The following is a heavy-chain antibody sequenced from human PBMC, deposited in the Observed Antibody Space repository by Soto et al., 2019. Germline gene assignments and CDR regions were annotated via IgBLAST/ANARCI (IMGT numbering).Heavy chain of an antibody. CDR2: IYYSGST. V-gene: IGHV4-31*03. J-gene: IGHJ4*02. CDR1: GGSFSSGGYY. D-gene: IGHD2-2*01. Sequence: QVQLQESGPGLVKPSQTLSLTCTFSGGSFSSGGYYWSWIRQHPGKGLEWIGYIYYSGSTYYNPSLKSRVTISVDTSKNQFSLKLSSVTAADTAVYYCARSSTSANYFDYWGQGTLVTVSS. CDR3: ARSSTSANYFDY.